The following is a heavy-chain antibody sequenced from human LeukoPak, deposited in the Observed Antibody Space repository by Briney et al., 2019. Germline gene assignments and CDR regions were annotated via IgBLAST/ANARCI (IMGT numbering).Heavy chain of an antibody. CDR2: IIPIFGTA. D-gene: IGHD3-22*01. J-gene: IGHJ4*02. CDR3: ALSLNYYDSSGYYFDY. CDR1: GYTFTGYY. V-gene: IGHV1-69*13. Sequence: GASVKVSCKASGYTFTGYYMHWVRQAPGQGLEWMGGIIPIFGTANYAQKFQGRVTITADESTSTAYMELSSLRSEDTAVYYCALSLNYYDSSGYYFDYWGQGTLVTVSS.